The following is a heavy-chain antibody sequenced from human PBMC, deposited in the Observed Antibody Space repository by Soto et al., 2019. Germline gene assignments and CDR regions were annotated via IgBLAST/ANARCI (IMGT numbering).Heavy chain of an antibody. V-gene: IGHV4-39*01. CDR3: ERRERYYGSPGWLDP. D-gene: IGHD3-10*01. CDR1: GASINNFAYY. J-gene: IGHJ5*01. Sequence: SETLSLTCSVSGASINNFAYYWGWIRQPPGKGLEWIGTVYYNENTYYNPSLKSRVAISVDTAKNQFSLNLRSVTAADTAIYFCERRERYYGSPGWLDPWGQGPMGHVST. CDR2: VYYNENT.